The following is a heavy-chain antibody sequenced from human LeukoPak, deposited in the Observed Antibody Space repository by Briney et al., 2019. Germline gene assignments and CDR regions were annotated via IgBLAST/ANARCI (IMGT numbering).Heavy chain of an antibody. J-gene: IGHJ5*02. D-gene: IGHD3-22*01. CDR2: IRSNPDGGTI. CDR3: ATDFYDST. V-gene: IGHV3-15*07. CDR1: GFTFSNAW. Sequence: GGSLRLSCATSGFTFSNAWMNWVRQAPGKGLEWVGRIRSNPDGGTIDYAAPVKGRFTLSRDDSKTTLYLQMNSLQTEDTAVYYCATDFYDSTWGQGTLVTVSS.